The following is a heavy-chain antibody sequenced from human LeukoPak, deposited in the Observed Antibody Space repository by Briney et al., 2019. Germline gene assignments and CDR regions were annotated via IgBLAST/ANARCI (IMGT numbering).Heavy chain of an antibody. CDR2: INPGGSSI. CDR1: GFTFSGYW. J-gene: IGHJ4*02. V-gene: IGHV3-74*01. CDR3: ARSNQADGY. D-gene: IGHD1-14*01. Sequence: PGGSLRLSCAASGFTFSGYWMHWVRQVPGKGLVWVARINPGGSSITYADSVKGRFTISRDNAKNTLYLQMDSLRAEDTGVYYCARSNQADGYWGQGTLVTVSS.